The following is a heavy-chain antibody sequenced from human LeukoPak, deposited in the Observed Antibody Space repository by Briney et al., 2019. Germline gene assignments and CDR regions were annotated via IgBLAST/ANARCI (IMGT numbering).Heavy chain of an antibody. V-gene: IGHV1-46*01. CDR2: INPSGGST. CDR3: ARDSSGYTFGSFDY. Sequence: ASVKVSCKASGYTFTSYYMHWVRQAPGQGLEWMGIINPSGGSTNYAQKFQGRVTITTYESTSTAYMELSSLRSEDTAVYYCARDSSGYTFGSFDYWGQGTLVTVSS. D-gene: IGHD3-22*01. J-gene: IGHJ4*02. CDR1: GYTFTSYY.